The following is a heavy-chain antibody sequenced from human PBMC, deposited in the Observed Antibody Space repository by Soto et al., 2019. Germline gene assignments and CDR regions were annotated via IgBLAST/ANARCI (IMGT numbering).Heavy chain of an antibody. CDR3: ARREMATRTQSSGFDY. CDR1: GGSISTYY. D-gene: IGHD5-12*01. CDR2: IYYSGST. Sequence: SETLSLTCTVSGGSISTYYWSWIRQPPGKGLEWIGYIYYSGSTNYNPSLKSRVTISVDTSKNQFSLKLSSVTAADTAVYYCARREMATRTQSSGFDYWGQGTLVTVSS. V-gene: IGHV4-59*01. J-gene: IGHJ4*02.